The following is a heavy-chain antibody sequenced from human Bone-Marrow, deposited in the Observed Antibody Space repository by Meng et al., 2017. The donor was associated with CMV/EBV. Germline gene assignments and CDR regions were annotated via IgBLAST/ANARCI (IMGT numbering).Heavy chain of an antibody. D-gene: IGHD2-2*01. CDR3: ARGSIGYCSSTSCYLRTFSVMDV. J-gene: IGHJ6*02. Sequence: SVKVSCKASGYTFTGYYMHWVRQAPGQGLEWMGGIIPIFGTANYAQKFQGRVTITTDESTSTAYMELSSLRSEDTAVYYCARGSIGYCSSTSCYLRTFSVMDVWGQGTTVTVSS. CDR2: IIPIFGTA. V-gene: IGHV1-69*05. CDR1: GYTFTGYY.